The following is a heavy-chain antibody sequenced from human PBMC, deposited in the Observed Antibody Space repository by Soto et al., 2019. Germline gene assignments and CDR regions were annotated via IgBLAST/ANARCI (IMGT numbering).Heavy chain of an antibody. CDR3: AGATSPSYFDY. J-gene: IGHJ4*02. D-gene: IGHD2-2*01. CDR1: GGSISSYY. CDR2: VFNSGST. Sequence: SETLSLTCTVSGGSISSYYWTWIRQPPGKGLEWIGFVFNSGSTNYNPSLKSRVTISIDTSKNQFSLKLGSVTAADTAVYYCAGATSPSYFDYWGQETLVTVSS. V-gene: IGHV4-59*12.